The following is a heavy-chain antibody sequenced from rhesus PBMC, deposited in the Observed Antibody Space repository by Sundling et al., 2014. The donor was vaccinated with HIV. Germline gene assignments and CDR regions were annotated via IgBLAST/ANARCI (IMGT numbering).Heavy chain of an antibody. D-gene: IGHD2-21*01. CDR1: GASISSFW. J-gene: IGHJ6*01. CDR3: GSTVLGPGAMYYYGLDS. CDR2: IFGSIGST. Sequence: QVQVQESGPGLVKPSETLSLTCTVSGASISSFWWSWIRQPPGKGLEWIGHIFGSIGSTYYNPSLKSRVTISTDTSKNQFSLKLSSVTAADTAVYYCGSTVLGPGAMYYYGLDSWGQGVVVTVSS. V-gene: IGHV4-165*01.